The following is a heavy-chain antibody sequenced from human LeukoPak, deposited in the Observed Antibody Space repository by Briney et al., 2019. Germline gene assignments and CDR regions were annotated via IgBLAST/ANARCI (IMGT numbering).Heavy chain of an antibody. D-gene: IGHD6-19*01. CDR3: ARQGGQWLVRDNWFDP. Sequence: PSETLSLTCTVSGDSITSYYWGWVRQPPGKGLEWIGYIYYTGSTNYNPSLKSRVTMSVDTSKNQFSLKLSSVTAADTAVYYCARQGGQWLVRDNWFDPWGQGTLVTVSS. V-gene: IGHV4-59*08. J-gene: IGHJ5*02. CDR1: GDSITSYY. CDR2: IYYTGST.